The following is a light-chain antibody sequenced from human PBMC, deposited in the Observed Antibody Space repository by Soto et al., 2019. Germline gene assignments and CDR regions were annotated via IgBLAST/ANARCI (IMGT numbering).Light chain of an antibody. CDR1: SSDVGYYTY. V-gene: IGLV2-11*01. CDR3: CSYAGSYTEV. J-gene: IGLJ2*01. CDR2: DVS. Sequence: QSALTQPRSVSGSPGQSVTISCTGTSSDVGYYTYVSWYQQHPGKAPKLMIYDVSKRPSGVPDRFSGSKSGNTASLTISGLQAEDEADYYCCSYAGSYTEVFGGGTQLTVL.